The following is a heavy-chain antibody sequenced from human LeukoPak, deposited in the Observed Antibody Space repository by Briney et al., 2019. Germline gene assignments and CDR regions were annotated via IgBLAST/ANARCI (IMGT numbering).Heavy chain of an antibody. CDR2: ISGSGSNT. V-gene: IGHV3-23*01. J-gene: IGHJ4*02. D-gene: IGHD1-26*01. CDR1: GFTFSNYA. Sequence: GGSLRLSCAASGFTFSNYAMTWVRQAPGKGLEWVSVISGSGSNTDYADSVKGRFTISRDNAKNSLYLQMNSLRDEDTAVYYCATEWELLYYFDYWGQGTLVIVSS. CDR3: ATEWELLYYFDY.